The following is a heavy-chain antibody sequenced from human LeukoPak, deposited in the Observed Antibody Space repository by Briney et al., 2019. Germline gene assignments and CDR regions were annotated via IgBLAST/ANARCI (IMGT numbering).Heavy chain of an antibody. Sequence: GGSLRLSCAASGFTFRSSWIHWVRQVPGKGLVWVSRINSDGSSTSYADSVKGRFTISRDNAKNSLYLQMNSLRAEDTAVYYCARDRDDYYDSSGSLGYWGQGTLVTVSS. CDR1: GFTFRSSW. D-gene: IGHD3-22*01. J-gene: IGHJ4*02. V-gene: IGHV3-74*01. CDR3: ARDRDDYYDSSGSLGY. CDR2: INSDGSST.